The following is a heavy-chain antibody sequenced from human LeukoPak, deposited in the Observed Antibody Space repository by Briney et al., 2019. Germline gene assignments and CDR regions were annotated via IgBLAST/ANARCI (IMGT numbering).Heavy chain of an antibody. CDR2: IYHTGST. CDR1: GYSISSGNY. V-gene: IGHV4-38-2*02. Sequence: SETLSLTCTVSGYSISSGNYWGWIRQPPGKGLEWIGSIYHTGSTYYNLSLKSRVTISVDTSNNQFSLKLSSVTAADTAVYYCARGGQVVGRTMSDYWGQGTLVTVSS. CDR3: ARGGQVVGRTMSDY. D-gene: IGHD1-26*01. J-gene: IGHJ4*02.